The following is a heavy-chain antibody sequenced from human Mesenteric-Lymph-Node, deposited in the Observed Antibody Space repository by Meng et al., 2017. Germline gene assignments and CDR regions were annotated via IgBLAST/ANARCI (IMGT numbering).Heavy chain of an antibody. J-gene: IGHJ5*02. CDR2: IYHGVNI. CDR1: GDYITSGDYS. V-gene: IGHV4-30-2*01. Sequence: QVPLQESGPGWLKPSRTLSPTCAVSGDYITSGDYSWTWIRQPPGKGLEWIGYIYHGVNIYYTPSLRSRVTISVDKSRNQFSLKLTSVSAADTAVYYCVRDTRRGGGWFDPWGQGTLVTVSS. D-gene: IGHD3-10*01. CDR3: VRDTRRGGGWFDP.